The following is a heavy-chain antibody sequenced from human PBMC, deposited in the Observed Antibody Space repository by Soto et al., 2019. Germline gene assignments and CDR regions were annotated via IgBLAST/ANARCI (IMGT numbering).Heavy chain of an antibody. CDR3: AKDRLIDGLSRQGFDY. CDR2: ITNSGDST. CDR1: GFTFSSYA. V-gene: IGHV3-23*01. D-gene: IGHD2-8*01. Sequence: GGSLRLSCAGSGFTFSSYAMSWVRQPPRKGLEWVSSITNSGDSTYIADSVRGRFTISRDNSKNTVFLQMNSLRAEDTAVYYCAKDRLIDGLSRQGFDYWGQGILVTVSS. J-gene: IGHJ4*02.